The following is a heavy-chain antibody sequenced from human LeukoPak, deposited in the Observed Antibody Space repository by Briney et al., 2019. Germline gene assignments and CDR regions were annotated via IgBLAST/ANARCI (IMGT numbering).Heavy chain of an antibody. Sequence: ASVKVSCKASGYTFTGYYMHWVRQAPGQGLEWMGWINPNSGGTNYAQKFQGRVTMTRDTSISTAYMELSSLRSEDTAVYYCAREDKWELWDWGQGTLVTVSS. CDR2: INPNSGGT. D-gene: IGHD1-26*01. J-gene: IGHJ4*02. CDR3: AREDKWELWD. V-gene: IGHV1-2*02. CDR1: GYTFTGYY.